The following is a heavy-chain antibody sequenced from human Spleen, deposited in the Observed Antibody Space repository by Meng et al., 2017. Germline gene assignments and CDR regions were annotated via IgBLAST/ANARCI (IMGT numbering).Heavy chain of an antibody. CDR1: GFTFSSYA. CDR3: ARDYHDFWSGVTRRLYGLDV. CDR2: VSNSGSST. V-gene: IGHV3-23*01. D-gene: IGHD3-3*01. J-gene: IGHJ6*02. Sequence: GGSLRLSCAASGFTFSSYAMSWVRQAPGKGLEWISVVSNSGSSTYYADSVKGRVTISRDNSKNTLSLQMNSLIAEDTAVYYCARDYHDFWSGVTRRLYGLDVWGQGTTVTVSS.